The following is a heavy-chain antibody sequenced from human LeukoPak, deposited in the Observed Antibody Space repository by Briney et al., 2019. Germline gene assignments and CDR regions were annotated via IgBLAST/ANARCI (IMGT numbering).Heavy chain of an antibody. CDR1: GFTFSSYA. CDR2: ISGSGDNT. Sequence: GGSLRLSYAASGFTFSSYAMSWVRQAPGKGLEWVSGISGSGDNTYYADSVKGRFTISRDNSKNTLYVQVNSLGTEDTAAYYCAKGSYYDSSGSFYFDYWGQGTLVTVSS. V-gene: IGHV3-23*01. CDR3: AKGSYYDSSGSFYFDY. J-gene: IGHJ4*02. D-gene: IGHD3-22*01.